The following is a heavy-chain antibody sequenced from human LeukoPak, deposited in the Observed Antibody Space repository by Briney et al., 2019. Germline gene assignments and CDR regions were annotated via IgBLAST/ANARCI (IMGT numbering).Heavy chain of an antibody. D-gene: IGHD6-13*01. CDR2: IYYSGST. V-gene: IGHV4-31*03. CDR1: GVSISSGGYY. CDR3: ARGSYGFLAAADSSFDP. Sequence: PSQTLSLTCTVSGVSISSGGYYWSWIRQHPGKGMEWIGYIYYSGSTYYNPSLKSRVTISVDTSKNQFSLKLSSVTAADTAVYYCARGSYGFLAAADSSFDPWGQGTLVTVSS. J-gene: IGHJ5*02.